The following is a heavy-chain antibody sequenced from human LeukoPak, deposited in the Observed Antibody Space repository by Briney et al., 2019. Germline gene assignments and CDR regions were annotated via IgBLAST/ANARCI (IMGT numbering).Heavy chain of an antibody. D-gene: IGHD3-22*01. CDR2: ISGSGGST. CDR3: AKVALYYYDSSGSSDY. V-gene: IGHV3-23*01. Sequence: GGSLRLSCAASGFTFSSYAMSWVRQAPGKGLEWVSAISGSGGSTYYADSVKGRFTISRDNSKNTLYLQMNSLRAEDTAVYYCAKVALYYYDSSGSSDYWGQGTLVTVSS. CDR1: GFTFSSYA. J-gene: IGHJ4*02.